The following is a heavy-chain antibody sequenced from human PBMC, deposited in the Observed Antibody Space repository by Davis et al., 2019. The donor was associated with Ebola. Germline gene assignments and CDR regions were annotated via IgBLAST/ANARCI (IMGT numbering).Heavy chain of an antibody. Sequence: ASVKVSCKASGYTFTSYYMHWVRQAPGQGLEWMGIINPSGGSTSYAQKFQGRVTMTEDTSTDTAYMELSSLRSEDTAVYYCATLSGPSGSLDYWGQGTLVTVSS. D-gene: IGHD1-26*01. J-gene: IGHJ4*02. CDR3: ATLSGPSGSLDY. CDR2: INPSGGST. CDR1: GYTFTSYY. V-gene: IGHV1-46*01.